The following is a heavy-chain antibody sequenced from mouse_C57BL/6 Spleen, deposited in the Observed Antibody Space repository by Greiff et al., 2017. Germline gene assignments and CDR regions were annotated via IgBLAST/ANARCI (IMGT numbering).Heavy chain of an antibody. CDR1: GYTFTDHT. CDR2: IYPRDGST. Sequence: VQMQQSGPELVRPGASVKISCKVSGYTFTDHTIHWMKQRPEQGLEWIGYIYPRDGSTKYNEKFKGKATLTADKSSSTAYMQLNSLTSEDSAVYFCARSDGYYVGAWFAYWGQGTLVTVSA. V-gene: IGHV1-78*01. CDR3: ARSDGYYVGAWFAY. D-gene: IGHD2-3*01. J-gene: IGHJ3*01.